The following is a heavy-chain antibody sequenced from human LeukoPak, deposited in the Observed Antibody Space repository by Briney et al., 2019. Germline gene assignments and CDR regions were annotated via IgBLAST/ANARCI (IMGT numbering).Heavy chain of an antibody. CDR3: ARDSFAYYDFWSGYLTEYYFDY. Sequence: GASVKVSCKASGYTFTSYAMHWVRQAPGQRLEWMGWINAGNGNTKYSQKFQGRVTITRDTSASTACMELSSLRSEDTAVYYCARDSFAYYDFWSGYLTEYYFDYWGQGTLVTVSS. V-gene: IGHV1-3*01. D-gene: IGHD3-3*01. CDR2: INAGNGNT. J-gene: IGHJ4*02. CDR1: GYTFTSYA.